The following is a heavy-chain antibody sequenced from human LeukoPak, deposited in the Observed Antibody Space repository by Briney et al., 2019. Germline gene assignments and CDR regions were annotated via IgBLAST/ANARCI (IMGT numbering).Heavy chain of an antibody. J-gene: IGHJ6*02. CDR2: IDHSGST. Sequence: SETLSLTCAVSGGSISSSNWWSWVRQPPGKGLEWIGEIDHSGSTNYNPSLKSRVTISVDKSKNQFSLKLSSVTAADTAVYYCARGRGYSYGYYYYYYGMDVWGQGTTVTVSS. D-gene: IGHD5-18*01. CDR1: GGSISSSNW. CDR3: ARGRGYSYGYYYYYYGMDV. V-gene: IGHV4-4*02.